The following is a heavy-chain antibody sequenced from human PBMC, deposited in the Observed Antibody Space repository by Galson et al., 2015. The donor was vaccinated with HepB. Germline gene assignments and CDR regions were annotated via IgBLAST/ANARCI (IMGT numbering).Heavy chain of an antibody. CDR2: INQDGSDK. CDR3: ARVSVYSRWYFDL. J-gene: IGHJ2*01. D-gene: IGHD4-11*01. CDR1: GFTFSYYW. V-gene: IGHV3-7*01. Sequence: SLRLSCAASGFTFSYYWMSWVRQAPGKGLEWVANINQDGSDKYYVDSVKGRFTISRDNVKNSLYLQMNSLRAEDTAVYYCARVSVYSRWYFDLWGRGTLVTVSS.